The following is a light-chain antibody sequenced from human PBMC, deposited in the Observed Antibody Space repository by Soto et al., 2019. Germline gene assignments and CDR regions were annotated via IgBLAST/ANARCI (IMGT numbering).Light chain of an antibody. CDR3: GSWDSSLSAYV. J-gene: IGLJ1*01. Sequence: QSALTQPPSVSAAPGQKVTISRSGSSSNIGGNSVSWYQQLPGTAPKLLIYDDNKRPSGIPDRFSGSKSGTSATLGITGFQTGDEADYYCGSWDSSLSAYVFGTGTKV. CDR2: DDN. CDR1: SSNIGGNS. V-gene: IGLV1-51*01.